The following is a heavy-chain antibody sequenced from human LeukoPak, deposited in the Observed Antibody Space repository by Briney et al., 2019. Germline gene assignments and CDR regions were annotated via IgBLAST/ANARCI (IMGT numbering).Heavy chain of an antibody. D-gene: IGHD3-22*01. CDR1: GGSFSGYY. V-gene: IGHV4-34*01. CDR3: ARDSRVYYDSSGYYPYWYFDL. Sequence: SETLSLTCAVYGGSFSGYYWSWIRQPPGKGLEWIGEINHSGSTNYNPSLKSRVTISVGTSKNQFSLKLSSVTAADTAVYYCARDSRVYYDSSGYYPYWYFDLWGRGTLVTVSS. J-gene: IGHJ2*01. CDR2: INHSGST.